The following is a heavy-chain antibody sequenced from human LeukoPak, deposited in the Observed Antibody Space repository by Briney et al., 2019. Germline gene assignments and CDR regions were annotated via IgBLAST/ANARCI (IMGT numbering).Heavy chain of an antibody. CDR1: GFTFSDYY. CDR3: ARGSGFSYGPYYYYGLDV. V-gene: IGHV3-53*01. D-gene: IGHD5-18*01. CDR2: ILSGGST. Sequence: GGSLRLSCAASGFTFSDYYMSWIRQAPGKGLDWVAVILSGGSTYYADFVKGRFTISRDDSKSTVYLQMNSLRAEDTAVYYCARGSGFSYGPYYYYGLDVWGQGTTVTVSS. J-gene: IGHJ6*02.